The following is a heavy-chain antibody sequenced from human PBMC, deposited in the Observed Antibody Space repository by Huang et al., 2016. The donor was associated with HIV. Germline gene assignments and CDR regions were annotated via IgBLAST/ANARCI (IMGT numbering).Heavy chain of an antibody. CDR2: INRDGSST. J-gene: IGHJ4*02. D-gene: IGHD3-22*01. V-gene: IGHV3-74*01. Sequence: EVQLVESGGGLVQPGGSLRLSCAASGFSISSYWMHWVRQAPGKGLGWGSRINRDGSSTSYADSGKGRFTISRDNAKNTLYLQMNSLRAEDTAVYYCARDPRIQSWLNFFDYWGQGTLVSVSS. CDR1: GFSISSYW. CDR3: ARDPRIQSWLNFFDY.